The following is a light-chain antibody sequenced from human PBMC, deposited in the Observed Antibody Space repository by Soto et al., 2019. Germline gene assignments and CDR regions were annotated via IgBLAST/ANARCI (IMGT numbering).Light chain of an antibody. CDR2: END. CDR1: SSNIGKYY. Sequence: QSVLTQPPSVSAAPGQKVTMSCSGSSSNIGKYYVSWHQQLPGTAPKLLIYENDKRPSGIPDRISGSKSGTSATLGITGFQTGDEADYYCGTWDSSLTTFVFGTGTKVTVL. CDR3: GTWDSSLTTFV. V-gene: IGLV1-51*02. J-gene: IGLJ1*01.